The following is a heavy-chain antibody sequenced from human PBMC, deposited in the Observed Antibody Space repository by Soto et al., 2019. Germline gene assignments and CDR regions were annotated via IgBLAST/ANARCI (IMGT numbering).Heavy chain of an antibody. CDR2: ISSSSSYT. J-gene: IGHJ4*02. V-gene: IGHV3-11*05. D-gene: IGHD3-22*01. CDR3: ATGQYYYDSSGYYYS. CDR1: GFTFSDYY. Sequence: QVQLVESGGGLVKPGGSLRLSCAASGFTFSDYYMSWTRQAPGKGLEWVSYISSSSSYTNYADSVKGRFTISRDNAKNSLYLQMNSLRAEDTAVYNCATGQYYYDSSGYYYSWGQGTLVTVSS.